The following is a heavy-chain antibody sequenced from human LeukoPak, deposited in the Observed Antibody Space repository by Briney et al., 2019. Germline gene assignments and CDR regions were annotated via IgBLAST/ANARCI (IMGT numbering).Heavy chain of an antibody. Sequence: GGSLRLSCAASGFTVSSNYMSWVRQAPGKGLEWVSVIYSGVSTYYADSVKCRFTISRDNSKNTLYLQMNSLRAEDTAVYYCATPGSHYDSSGYYSLAIWGQGTLVTVSS. CDR1: GFTVSSNY. CDR2: IYSGVST. V-gene: IGHV3-53*01. D-gene: IGHD3-22*01. J-gene: IGHJ4*02. CDR3: ATPGSHYDSSGYYSLAI.